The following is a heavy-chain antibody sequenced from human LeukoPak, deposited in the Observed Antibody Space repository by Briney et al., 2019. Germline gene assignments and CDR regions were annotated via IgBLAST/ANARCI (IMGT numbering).Heavy chain of an antibody. Sequence: PGGSLRLSCAASGFTFNNYSMNWVRQAPGKGLEWVSYISSSSTIYYADSVKGRFTISRDNAKNSLYLQMNSLRDEDTAVYYCARTRTTVAPYFDYWGQGALVTVSS. V-gene: IGHV3-48*02. CDR1: GFTFNNYS. J-gene: IGHJ4*02. CDR2: ISSSSTI. D-gene: IGHD4-23*01. CDR3: ARTRTTVAPYFDY.